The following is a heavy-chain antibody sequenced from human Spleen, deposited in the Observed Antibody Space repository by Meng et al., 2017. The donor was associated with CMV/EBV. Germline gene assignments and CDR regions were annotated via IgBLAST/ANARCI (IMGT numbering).Heavy chain of an antibody. CDR3: ARGRITIFGVVHMDV. CDR2: ISSSASSV. D-gene: IGHD3-3*01. CDR1: GFTFNTYE. V-gene: IGHV3-48*03. J-gene: IGHJ6*02. Sequence: GESLKISCAASGFTFNTYEMYWVRQAPGKGLEWISYISSSASSVYYADSVKGRFTISRDNAKNSLYLQMNSLRAEDTAVYYCARGRITIFGVVHMDVWGQGTTVTVSS.